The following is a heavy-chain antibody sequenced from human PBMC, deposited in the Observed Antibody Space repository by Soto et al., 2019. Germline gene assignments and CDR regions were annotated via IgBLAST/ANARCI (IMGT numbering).Heavy chain of an antibody. V-gene: IGHV4-39*01. CDR2: IYYSGST. CDR1: GGSISSSSYY. D-gene: IGHD2-2*01. Sequence: SETLSLTCTVSGGSISSSSYYWGWIRQPPGKGLEWIGSIYYSGSTYYNPSLKSRVTISVDTSKNQFSLKLSSVTAADTAVFYCARLAGYCSGTSCYGYYGMEVWGQGTTVTVSS. J-gene: IGHJ6*02. CDR3: ARLAGYCSGTSCYGYYGMEV.